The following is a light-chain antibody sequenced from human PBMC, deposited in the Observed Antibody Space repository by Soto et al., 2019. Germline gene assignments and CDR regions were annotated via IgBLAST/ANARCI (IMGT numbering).Light chain of an antibody. J-gene: IGKJ5*01. Sequence: AIRMTQSPSSLSASTGDIVTITCRASQGISSYLAWYQQKPGKAPKLLIYAASTLQSGVPSRFSGSGSGTDFTLTISCLQSEAFATYSCQQYYSYPITFGQGTRLEIK. CDR3: QQYYSYPIT. V-gene: IGKV1-8*01. CDR1: QGISSY. CDR2: AAS.